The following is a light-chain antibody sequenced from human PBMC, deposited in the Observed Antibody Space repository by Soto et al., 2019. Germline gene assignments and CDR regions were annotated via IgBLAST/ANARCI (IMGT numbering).Light chain of an antibody. CDR2: DTS. V-gene: IGKV3-15*01. J-gene: IGKJ2*01. CDR3: HHYNNWSPRYT. Sequence: EIVMTQSPATLSLSPGERATLSCRASQSVSSNLVWYLQKPGQAPRLLIYDTSTRATNVPARFSGSGSETEFTLTSSGLQSEDFGIYYCHHYNNWSPRYTFGQGTKLEIK. CDR1: QSVSSN.